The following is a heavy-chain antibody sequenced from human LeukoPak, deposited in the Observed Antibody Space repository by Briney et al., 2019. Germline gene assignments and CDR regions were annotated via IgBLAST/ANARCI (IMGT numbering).Heavy chain of an antibody. D-gene: IGHD6-13*01. V-gene: IGHV3-23*01. CDR3: ARDEGSTWQRFDP. Sequence: GESLRLSCAASGFTFSSYAMSWVRQAPGKGLEWVSGISGSGGSTHYADSVKGRLTISRDNAKNTLYLQMNSLRAEDTAVYYCARDEGSTWQRFDPWGQGTLVTVFS. CDR1: GFTFSSYA. CDR2: ISGSGGST. J-gene: IGHJ5*02.